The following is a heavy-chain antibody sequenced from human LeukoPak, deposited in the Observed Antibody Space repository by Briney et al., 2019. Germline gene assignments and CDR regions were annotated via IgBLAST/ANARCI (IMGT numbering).Heavy chain of an antibody. Sequence: SETLSLTCTVSGGSISSYYWSWIRQPLGKGLEWIGYIYYSGSTNYNPSLKSRVTISVDTSKNQFSLKLSSVTAADTAVYYCARVGGVVVPAAIPPYYYGMDVWGQGTTVTVSS. V-gene: IGHV4-59*01. CDR2: IYYSGST. D-gene: IGHD2-2*01. CDR3: ARVGGVVVPAAIPPYYYGMDV. J-gene: IGHJ6*02. CDR1: GGSISSYY.